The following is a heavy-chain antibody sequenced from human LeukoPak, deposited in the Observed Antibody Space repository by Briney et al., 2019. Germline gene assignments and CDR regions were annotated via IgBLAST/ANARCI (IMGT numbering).Heavy chain of an antibody. CDR1: GFTFSSYA. J-gene: IGHJ5*02. V-gene: IGHV3-23*01. D-gene: IGHD2-2*01. Sequence: GGSLRLSCAASGFTFSSYAMSWVRQAPGKGLEWVSAISGSGGSTYYADSVKGRFTISRDNSKNTLYLQMNSLRAKDTAVYYCAKGPDIVVVRDANWFDPWGQGTLVTVSS. CDR2: ISGSGGST. CDR3: AKGPDIVVVRDANWFDP.